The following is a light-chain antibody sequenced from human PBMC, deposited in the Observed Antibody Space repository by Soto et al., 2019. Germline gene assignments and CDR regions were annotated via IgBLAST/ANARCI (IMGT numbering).Light chain of an antibody. CDR1: QSVSSN. J-gene: IGKJ2*01. CDR3: QQYNNWPGYS. CDR2: GAS. V-gene: IGKV3-15*01. Sequence: EIVMTQSPATLSVSPGERATLSCRASQSVSSNLAWYQQKPGQAPRLLIYGASTRATGIPARLSGSGSGTEFTLTISSLQSEDFAFYYCQQYNNWPGYSFGQGTKLEIK.